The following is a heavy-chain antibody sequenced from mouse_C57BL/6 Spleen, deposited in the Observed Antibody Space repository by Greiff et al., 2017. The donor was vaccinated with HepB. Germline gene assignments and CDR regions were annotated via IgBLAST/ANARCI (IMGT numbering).Heavy chain of an antibody. CDR3: ARQGYDGLYYFDY. CDR2: ISNGGGST. CDR1: GFTFSDYY. D-gene: IGHD2-3*01. V-gene: IGHV5-12*01. Sequence: EVHLVESGGGLVQPGGSLKLSCAASGFTFSDYYMYWVRQTPEKRLEWVAYISNGGGSTYYPDTVKGRFTISRDNAKNTLYLQMSRLKSEDTAMYYCARQGYDGLYYFDYWGQGTTLTVSS. J-gene: IGHJ2*01.